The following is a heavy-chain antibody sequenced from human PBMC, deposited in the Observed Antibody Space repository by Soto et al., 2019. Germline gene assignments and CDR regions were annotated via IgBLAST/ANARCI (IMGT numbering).Heavy chain of an antibody. D-gene: IGHD7-27*01. V-gene: IGHV1-69*01. CDR3: ARDETGDSYYYSSGMDV. CDR2: ILPIFGTT. Sequence: QVQLVQSGAEVKKPGSAVKVSCKASGGTFNIYNINWVRQAPGQGLAWMGGILPIFGTTNYALRIQGRLTITADDSTSTAYMELSSVRSEDTAVYYCARDETGDSYYYSSGMDVWGQGPTVTVTS. J-gene: IGHJ6*02. CDR1: GGTFNIYN.